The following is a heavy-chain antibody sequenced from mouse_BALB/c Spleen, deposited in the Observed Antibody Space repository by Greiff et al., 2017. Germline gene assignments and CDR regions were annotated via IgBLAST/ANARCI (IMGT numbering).Heavy chain of an antibody. CDR2: INPSNGGT. J-gene: IGHJ3*01. D-gene: IGHD2-3*01. CDR1: GYTFTSYY. V-gene: IGHV1S81*02. Sequence: QVQLQQPGAELVKPGASVKLSCKASGYTFTSYYMYWVKQRPGQGLEWIGGINPSNGGTNFNEKFKSKATLTVDKSSSTAYMQLSSLTSEDSAVYYCARNYDGYPWFAYWGQGTLVTVSA. CDR3: ARNYDGYPWFAY.